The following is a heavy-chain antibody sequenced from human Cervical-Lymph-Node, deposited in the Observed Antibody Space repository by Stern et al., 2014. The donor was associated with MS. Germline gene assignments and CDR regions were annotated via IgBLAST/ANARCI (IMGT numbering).Heavy chain of an antibody. V-gene: IGHV3-21*01. CDR3: ARDYNGLAY. D-gene: IGHD3-10*01. J-gene: IGHJ4*02. CDR1: GFTFNNYR. CDR2: ISESSSYI. Sequence: EVQLEESGGGLVKPGGSLRLSCAASGFTFNNYRMNWVRQAPGKGLEWVSSISESSSYIYYADSVKGRFTISRDNAKNSLFLQMNSLRAEDTAVYYCARDYNGLAYWGQGTLVTVSS.